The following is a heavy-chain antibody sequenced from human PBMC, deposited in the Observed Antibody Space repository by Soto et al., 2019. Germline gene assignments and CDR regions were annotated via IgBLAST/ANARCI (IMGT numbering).Heavy chain of an antibody. D-gene: IGHD3-3*01. V-gene: IGHV1-69*06. CDR3: ARESEYYDFWSGYFPG. J-gene: IGHJ4*02. Sequence: GASVKVSCKASGGTFSNSGLSWVRQAPGQGLEWMGGIIPIFGTTKYAQKFQGRLTITADKSTNTVYMELSSLRSEDTAVYFCARESEYYDFWSGYFPGWGQGTLVTVSS. CDR1: GGTFSNSG. CDR2: IIPIFGTT.